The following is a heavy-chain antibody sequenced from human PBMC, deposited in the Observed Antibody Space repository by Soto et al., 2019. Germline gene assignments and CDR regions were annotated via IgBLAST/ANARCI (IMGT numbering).Heavy chain of an antibody. CDR2: VQMSGTT. V-gene: IGHV4-4*07. CDR3: AKDRSTMRWFDP. Sequence: TLSLTCAVSGASVRSYHWSWIRQAAGKGLEWIGRVQMSGTTNYNPSLKTRVTMSLDTSKNEVSLRMTSVTAADTAVYFCAKDRSTMRWFDPWGQGILVTVSS. J-gene: IGHJ5*02. D-gene: IGHD1-1*01. CDR1: GASVRSYH.